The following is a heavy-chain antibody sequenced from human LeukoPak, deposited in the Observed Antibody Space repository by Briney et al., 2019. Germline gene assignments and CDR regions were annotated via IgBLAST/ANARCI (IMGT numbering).Heavy chain of an antibody. CDR3: ARKMKTGDRVGTFDI. CDR2: IGTDGSYT. Sequence: SGGSLRLSCAASGFTFSSHNMNWVRHAPMKGLEWVSSIGTDGSYTYYADSVQGRFTITRDNAKNSLYLQMNSLTAKDTAVYYCARKMKTGDRVGTFDIWGQGTMVTV. V-gene: IGHV3-21*01. D-gene: IGHD1-1*01. J-gene: IGHJ3*02. CDR1: GFTFSSHN.